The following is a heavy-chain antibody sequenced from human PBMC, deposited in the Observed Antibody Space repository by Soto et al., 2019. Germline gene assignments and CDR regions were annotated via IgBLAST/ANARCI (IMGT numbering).Heavy chain of an antibody. Sequence: GGSLRLSCAASGFTFSSYEMNWVRQAPGKGLEWVSYISSSGSTIYYADSVKGRFTISRDNAKNSLYLQMNSLRAEDTAVYYCARERIAAAASYYYGMDVWGQGTTVTVSS. CDR2: ISSSGSTI. CDR1: GFTFSSYE. J-gene: IGHJ6*02. CDR3: ARERIAAAASYYYGMDV. D-gene: IGHD6-13*01. V-gene: IGHV3-48*03.